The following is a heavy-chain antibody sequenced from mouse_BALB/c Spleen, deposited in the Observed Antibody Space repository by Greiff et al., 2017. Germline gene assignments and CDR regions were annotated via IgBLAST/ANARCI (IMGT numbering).Heavy chain of an antibody. V-gene: IGHV5-6-4*01. J-gene: IGHJ3*01. CDR1: GFTFSSYT. D-gene: IGHD6-1*01. CDR3: TRDPLFAY. Sequence: DVKLVESGGGLVKPGGSLKLSCAASGFTFSSYTMSWVRQTPEKRLEWVATISSGGSYTYYPDSVKGRFTISRDNAKNTLYLQMSSLKSEDTAMYYCTRDPLFAYWGQGTLVTVSA. CDR2: ISSGGSYT.